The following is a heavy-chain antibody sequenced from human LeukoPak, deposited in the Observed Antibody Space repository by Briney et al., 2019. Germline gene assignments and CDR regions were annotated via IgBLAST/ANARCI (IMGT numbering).Heavy chain of an antibody. CDR2: IKQDGSEK. CDR3: ARRLKQDATKTFDY. CDR1: GFTFSSYW. D-gene: IGHD5-12*01. Sequence: GGSLRLSCAASGFTFSSYWMSWVRQAPGKGLEWVANIKQDGSEKYYVGSVKGRFTISRDNAKNSLDLQMNSLRAEDTAVYYCARRLKQDATKTFDYWGQGTLVTVSS. J-gene: IGHJ4*02. V-gene: IGHV3-7*01.